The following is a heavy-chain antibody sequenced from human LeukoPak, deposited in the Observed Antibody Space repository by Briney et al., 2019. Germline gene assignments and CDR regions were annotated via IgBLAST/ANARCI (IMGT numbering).Heavy chain of an antibody. Sequence: ASVEVSCKASGYTLAYYGISWVRQAPGQGLEWMGWISADNGNTNYAQKLQGRVTMTTDTSTSTAYMELRSLRSDDTAVYYCARGAEDIVLSDYYGMDVWGQGTTVTVSS. J-gene: IGHJ6*02. V-gene: IGHV1-18*01. CDR2: ISADNGNT. CDR1: GYTLAYYG. D-gene: IGHD2-8*02. CDR3: ARGAEDIVLSDYYGMDV.